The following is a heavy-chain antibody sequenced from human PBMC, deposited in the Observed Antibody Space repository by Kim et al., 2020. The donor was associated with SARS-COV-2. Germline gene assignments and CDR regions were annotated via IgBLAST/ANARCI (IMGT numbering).Heavy chain of an antibody. CDR2: IKQDGSEK. Sequence: GGSLRLSCAASGFTFSSYWMSWVRQAPGKGLEWVSNIKQDGSEKYYVDSVKGRFTISRDNAKNSLYLQMNSLRAEDTAVYYCARVRSSGFFANWFDPWGQGTLVTVSS. CDR1: GFTFSSYW. V-gene: IGHV3-7*03. D-gene: IGHD6-19*01. CDR3: ARVRSSGFFANWFDP. J-gene: IGHJ5*02.